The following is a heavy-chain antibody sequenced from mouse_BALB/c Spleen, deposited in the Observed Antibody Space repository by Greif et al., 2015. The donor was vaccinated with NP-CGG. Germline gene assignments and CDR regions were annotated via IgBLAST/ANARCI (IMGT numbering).Heavy chain of an antibody. Sequence: QVQLQQSGAELVKPGASVKLSCKASGYTFTSYDINWVRQRPEQGLEWIGWISPGDGSTKYNEKFKGKATLTTDKSSSTAYMQLSRLTSEDSAVYFCAREDGYDGGNYFDYWGQGTTLTVSS. D-gene: IGHD2-2*01. CDR1: GYTFTSYD. J-gene: IGHJ2*01. CDR3: AREDGYDGGNYFDY. V-gene: IGHV1S56*01. CDR2: ISPGDGST.